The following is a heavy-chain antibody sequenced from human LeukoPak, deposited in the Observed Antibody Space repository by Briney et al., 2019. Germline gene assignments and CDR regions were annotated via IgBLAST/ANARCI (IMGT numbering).Heavy chain of an antibody. V-gene: IGHV3-30*14. CDR1: GATFNTYA. CDR3: AREYIDYFESSGFFLAY. Sequence: PGGSLRLSCAASGATFNTYAMHWVRQAPGKGLEWVAGVSYDGGTKFHADSVKGRFTISRDNFNKTLFLQMNSLGPDDTALYFCAREYIDYFESSGFFLAYWGQGTLVTVSS. J-gene: IGHJ4*02. CDR2: VSYDGGTK. D-gene: IGHD3-22*01.